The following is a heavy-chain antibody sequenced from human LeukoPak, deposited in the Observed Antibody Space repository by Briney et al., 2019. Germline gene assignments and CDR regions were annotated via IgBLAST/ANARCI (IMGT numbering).Heavy chain of an antibody. V-gene: IGHV3-53*01. CDR1: GFTFSSYW. CDR3: ARIMIGYFDY. Sequence: GGSLRLSCAASGFTFSSYWMSWVRQAPGKGLEWVSVIYSGGSTYYADSVKGRFTISRDNSKNTLYLQMNSLRAEDTAVYYCARIMIGYFDYWGQGTLVTVSS. J-gene: IGHJ4*02. CDR2: IYSGGST. D-gene: IGHD3-16*01.